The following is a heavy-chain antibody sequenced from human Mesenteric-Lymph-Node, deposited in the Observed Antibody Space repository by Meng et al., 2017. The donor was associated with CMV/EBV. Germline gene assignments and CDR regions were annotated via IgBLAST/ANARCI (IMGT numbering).Heavy chain of an antibody. CDR1: GFTFSSYG. V-gene: IGHV3-30*02. Sequence: GGSLRLSCAASGFTFSSYGMHWVRQAPGKGLEWVAFIRSDGSNQYYADSVKGRFTISRDNSKNTLYLQMNSLRAEDTAIYYCARVRGVLIPAVDYWGQGTLVTVSS. J-gene: IGHJ4*02. D-gene: IGHD2-8*01. CDR3: ARVRGVLIPAVDY. CDR2: IRSDGSNQ.